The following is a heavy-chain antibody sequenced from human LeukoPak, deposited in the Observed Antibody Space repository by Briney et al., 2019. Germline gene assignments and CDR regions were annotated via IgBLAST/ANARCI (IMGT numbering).Heavy chain of an antibody. CDR1: GGSISSSSYY. CDR2: IYYSGST. V-gene: IGHV4-39*07. D-gene: IGHD6-19*01. CDR3: ARGLAAVAGTGY. J-gene: IGHJ4*02. Sequence: SETLSLTCTVSGGSISSSSYYWGWIRQPPGKGLEWIGSIYYSGSTYYNPSLKSRVTISVDTSKNQFSLKLSSVTAADTAVYYCARGLAAVAGTGYWGQGTLVTVSS.